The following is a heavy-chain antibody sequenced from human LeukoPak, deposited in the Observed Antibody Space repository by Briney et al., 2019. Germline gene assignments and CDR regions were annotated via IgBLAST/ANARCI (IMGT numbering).Heavy chain of an antibody. D-gene: IGHD5-18*01. V-gene: IGHV3-9*03. Sequence: GGSLRLSCAASGFTFDDYAMHWVRQAPGKRLEWVSGISWDSGSIGYADSVKGRFTISRDNAKNSLYLQMNSLRAEDMALYYCAKGNSYGTDNWFDPWGQGTLVTVSS. CDR3: AKGNSYGTDNWFDP. CDR1: GFTFDDYA. J-gene: IGHJ5*02. CDR2: ISWDSGSI.